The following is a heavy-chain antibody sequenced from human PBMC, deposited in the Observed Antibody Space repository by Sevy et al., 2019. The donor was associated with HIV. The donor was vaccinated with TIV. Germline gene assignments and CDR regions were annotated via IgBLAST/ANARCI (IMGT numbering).Heavy chain of an antibody. Sequence: SETLSLTCTVSGGSISSSSYYWGWIRQPPGKGLEWIGSIYYSGSSYYTPSLKRRVTISVDTPKNQFSLKLNSVTAADTAVYYCARHWGTAAAGTPSPHEGWFDPWGQGTLVTVSS. J-gene: IGHJ5*02. CDR3: ARHWGTAAAGTPSPHEGWFDP. CDR2: IYYSGSS. CDR1: GGSISSSSYY. V-gene: IGHV4-39*01. D-gene: IGHD6-13*01.